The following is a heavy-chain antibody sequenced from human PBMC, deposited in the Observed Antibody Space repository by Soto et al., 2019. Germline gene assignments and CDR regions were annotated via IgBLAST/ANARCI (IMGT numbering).Heavy chain of an antibody. J-gene: IGHJ6*02. CDR2: ISAYNGNA. Sequence: ASVKVSCKASGYTFTSYGISWVRQAPGQGLEWMGWISAYNGNANYAQKLQGRVTMTTDTSTSTAYMELRSLRSDDTAVYYCARDLRTTGYYGMGVWGQGTTVTVS. V-gene: IGHV1-18*01. CDR1: GYTFTSYG. CDR3: ARDLRTTGYYGMGV.